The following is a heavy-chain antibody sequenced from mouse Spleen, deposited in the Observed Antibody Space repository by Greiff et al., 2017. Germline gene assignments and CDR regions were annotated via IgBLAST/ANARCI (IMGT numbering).Heavy chain of an antibody. CDR2: ISSGGSYT. CDR3: ASIYYDYDGFAY. Sequence: DVKLVESGGGLVKPGGSLKLSCAASGFAFSSYDMSWVRQTPEKRLEWVATISSGGSYTYYPDSVKGRFTISRDNARNTLYLQMSSLRSEDTALYYCASIYYDYDGFAYWGQGTLVTVSA. V-gene: IGHV5-9*02. D-gene: IGHD2-4*01. CDR1: GFAFSSYD. J-gene: IGHJ3*01.